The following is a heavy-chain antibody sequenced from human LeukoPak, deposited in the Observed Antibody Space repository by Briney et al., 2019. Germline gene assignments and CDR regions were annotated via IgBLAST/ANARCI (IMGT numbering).Heavy chain of an antibody. Sequence: PGGSLRLSCATSGFIFSGYYMSWIRQAPGKGLEWVSYISGSGSDISYADSVKGRFTVSRDNAKDSRYLQMNSLRAEDTAVYYCGTHAGRTGSDDWGQGTLVTVSS. D-gene: IGHD3/OR15-3a*01. CDR3: GTHAGRTGSDD. CDR1: GFIFSGYY. CDR2: ISGSGSDI. V-gene: IGHV3-11*01. J-gene: IGHJ4*02.